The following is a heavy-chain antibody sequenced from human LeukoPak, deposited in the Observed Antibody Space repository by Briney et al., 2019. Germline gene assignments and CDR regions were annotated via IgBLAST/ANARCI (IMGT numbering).Heavy chain of an antibody. CDR2: IYPGDSDT. CDR3: ASLPTIRGIAAAGGGY. D-gene: IGHD6-13*01. Sequence: GESLKISCKGSGYSFTSYWIGWVRQMPGKGLEWMGIIYPGDSDTRYSPSFQGQVTISADKSISPAYLQWSSLRASDTAMYYCASLPTIRGIAAAGGGYWGQGTLVTVSS. J-gene: IGHJ4*02. CDR1: GYSFTSYW. V-gene: IGHV5-51*01.